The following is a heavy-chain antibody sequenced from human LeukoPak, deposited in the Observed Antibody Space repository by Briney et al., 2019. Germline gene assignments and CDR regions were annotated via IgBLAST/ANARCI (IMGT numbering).Heavy chain of an antibody. V-gene: IGHV3-20*04. Sequence: GGSLRLSCAASGFTFDDYGMSWVRQAPGKGLEWVSGINWNGGSTGYADSVKGRFTISRDNAKNSLYLQMNSLRAEDTALYYCARGAGHYYYDSSGYYIDYWGQGTLVTVSS. J-gene: IGHJ4*02. CDR2: INWNGGST. D-gene: IGHD3-22*01. CDR1: GFTFDDYG. CDR3: ARGAGHYYYDSSGYYIDY.